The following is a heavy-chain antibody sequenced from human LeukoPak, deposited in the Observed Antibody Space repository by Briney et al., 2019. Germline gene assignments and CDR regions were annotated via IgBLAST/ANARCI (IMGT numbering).Heavy chain of an antibody. D-gene: IGHD6-19*01. V-gene: IGHV4-30-4*01. CDR1: GGSISSGDYY. Sequence: SETLSLTCTVSGGSISSGDYYWSWIRQPPGKGLEWIGYIYYSGSTYYNPSLKSRVTISVDTSKNQFSLKLSSVTAADTAVYYCARGQWLDLPPLGYWGQGTLVTVSS. CDR2: IYYSGST. J-gene: IGHJ4*02. CDR3: ARGQWLDLPPLGY.